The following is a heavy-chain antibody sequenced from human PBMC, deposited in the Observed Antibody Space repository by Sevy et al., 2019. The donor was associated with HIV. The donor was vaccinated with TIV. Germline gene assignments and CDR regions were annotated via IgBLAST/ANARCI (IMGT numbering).Heavy chain of an antibody. Sequence: GGSLRLSCAASGFTFSSYWMSWVRQAPGKGLEWVANIKQDGSDKYYVDSVKGRFTISRDNAKNSLYLQMNSLRVEDTAVYYCASPWTKGFDPWGQGTLVTVSS. V-gene: IGHV3-7*03. J-gene: IGHJ5*02. CDR2: IKQDGSDK. D-gene: IGHD2-8*01. CDR3: ASPWTKGFDP. CDR1: GFTFSSYW.